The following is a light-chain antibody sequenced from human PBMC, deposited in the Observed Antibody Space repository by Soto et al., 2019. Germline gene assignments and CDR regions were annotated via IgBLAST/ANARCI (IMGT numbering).Light chain of an antibody. CDR2: LGS. V-gene: IGKV2-28*01. J-gene: IGKJ5*01. CDR1: QSLLHSNGYNY. Sequence: DIVRTQSPLSLPVTPGEPASISCRSSQSLLHSNGYNYLDWYLQKPGQSPQLLIYLGSNRASGVPDRFSGSGSGTDFTLKISRVEAEDVGVYYCMQDLQTPITFGQGTRLEIK. CDR3: MQDLQTPIT.